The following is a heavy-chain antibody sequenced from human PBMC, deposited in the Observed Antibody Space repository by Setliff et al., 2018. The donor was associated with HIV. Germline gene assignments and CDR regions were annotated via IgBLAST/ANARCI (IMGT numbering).Heavy chain of an antibody. CDR3: AKHFLLWSNAFHI. D-gene: IGHD2-21*01. J-gene: IGHJ3*02. Sequence: PGGSLRLSCAASGFTFSIYEMNWVRQAPGKGLEWVSYMTASGSKIYYADSVKGRFTISRDNAKNSLYLQMNSLRADDTAVYYCAKHFLLWSNAFHIWGQGTEVTVSS. CDR1: GFTFSIYE. V-gene: IGHV3-48*03. CDR2: MTASGSKI.